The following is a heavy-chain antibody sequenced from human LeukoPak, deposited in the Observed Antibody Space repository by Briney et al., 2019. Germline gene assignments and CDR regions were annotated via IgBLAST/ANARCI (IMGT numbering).Heavy chain of an antibody. D-gene: IGHD2-21*02. CDR1: GGTFSSYA. CDR3: ASRRTAYCGGDCPEGY. V-gene: IGHV1-69*06. Sequence: GASVKVSCKASGGTFSSYAISWVRQAPGQGLEWMGGIIPIFGTANYAQKFQGRVTITADKSTSTAYMELSSLRSEDTAVYYCASRRTAYCGGDCPEGYWGQGTLVTVSS. CDR2: IIPIFGTA. J-gene: IGHJ4*02.